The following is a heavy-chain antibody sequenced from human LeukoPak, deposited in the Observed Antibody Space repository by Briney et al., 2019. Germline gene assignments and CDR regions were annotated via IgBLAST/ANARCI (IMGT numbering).Heavy chain of an antibody. CDR3: ARQLWFGELGWFDP. Sequence: SETLSLTCAVSGYSISSGYYWGWIRQPPGKGLEWIGRIYHSGSTYYNPSLKSRVTISVDTAKNQFSLKLSSVTAADTAVDYCARQLWFGELGWFDPWGQGTLDSVSS. CDR1: GYSISSGYY. V-gene: IGHV4-38-2*01. J-gene: IGHJ5*02. CDR2: IYHSGST. D-gene: IGHD3-10*01.